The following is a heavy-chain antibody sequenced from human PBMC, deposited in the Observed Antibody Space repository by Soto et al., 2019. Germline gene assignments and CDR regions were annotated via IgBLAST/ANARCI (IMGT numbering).Heavy chain of an antibody. CDR1: GYTFIAYY. V-gene: IGHV1-2*02. Sequence: ASVKVSCKTSGYTFIAYYIHWVRQAPGQGLEWMGWSNPNSGGAKYAPKFQGRVTLTRDTSISTVYMELTRLTSDDTAIYYCARSPDSLSLVHYWGQGTLATVSS. CDR3: ARSPDSLSLVHY. J-gene: IGHJ4*02. CDR2: SNPNSGGA. D-gene: IGHD3-9*01.